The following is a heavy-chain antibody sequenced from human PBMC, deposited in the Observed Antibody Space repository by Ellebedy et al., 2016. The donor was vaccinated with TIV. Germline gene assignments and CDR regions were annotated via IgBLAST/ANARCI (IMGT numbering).Heavy chain of an antibody. CDR2: VYTSEST. J-gene: IGHJ4*02. D-gene: IGHD6-19*01. V-gene: IGHV4-61*02. CDR1: GGSVTSGSHY. Sequence: SETLSLTXTVSGGSVTSGSHYWSWIRQPAGRRLEWIGRVYTSESTGVSTSYNPSLKSRVTMSLDTSKNRLSLELTSVTAADTAVYYCARGRGIAVAASRGFFDYWGQGTLVTVSS. CDR3: ARGRGIAVAASRGFFDY.